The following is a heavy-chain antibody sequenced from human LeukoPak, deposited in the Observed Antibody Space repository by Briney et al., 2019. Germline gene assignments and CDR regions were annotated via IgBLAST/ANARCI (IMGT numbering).Heavy chain of an antibody. Sequence: QPGGSLRLSCAASGSTFSTYGMHWVRQAPGKGLEWVAVIWYDGSKRYYADFVKGRFTISRDNSNNTMYLEMNSLRDEDTAVYYCARASTVRGVGRFDPWGQGTLVTVSS. CDR3: ARASTVRGVGRFDP. J-gene: IGHJ5*02. CDR2: IWYDGSKR. CDR1: GSTFSTYG. V-gene: IGHV3-33*01. D-gene: IGHD3-10*01.